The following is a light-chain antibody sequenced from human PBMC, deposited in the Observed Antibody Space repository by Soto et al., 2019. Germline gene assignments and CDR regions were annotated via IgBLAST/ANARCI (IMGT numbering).Light chain of an antibody. CDR1: QGISNY. CDR3: QKYNSAPT. J-gene: IGKJ3*01. Sequence: DIQMTQSPSSLSASVGDRVTITCRASQGISNYLAWYQQKPGKVPKLLIYAASTLQSGVPSLFSGSGSGTDFTLTISSLQPEDVATYYCQKYNSAPTFGPGTKVDIK. CDR2: AAS. V-gene: IGKV1-27*01.